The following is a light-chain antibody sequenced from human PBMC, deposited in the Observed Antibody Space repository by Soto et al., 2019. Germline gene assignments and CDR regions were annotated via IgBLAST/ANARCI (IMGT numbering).Light chain of an antibody. J-gene: IGLJ1*01. V-gene: IGLV1-40*01. CDR2: GNN. Sequence: QSVLTQPPSVSGAPGQGVTISCTGSSSSIGAGYDVHWYQQVPGTAPKLLIYGNNNRPSGVPDRFSCSKSCTSASLAITGLQAEDEADYYCQSYDSRLNYFYVFGTGTKLTVL. CDR1: SSSIGAGYD. CDR3: QSYDSRLNYFYV.